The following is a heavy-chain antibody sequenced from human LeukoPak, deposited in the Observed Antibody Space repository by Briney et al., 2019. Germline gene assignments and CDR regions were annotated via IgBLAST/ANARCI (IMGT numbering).Heavy chain of an antibody. Sequence: ASVTVPCKASGYTFTSYDINWVRQATGQGLEWMGWMNPNSGNTGYAQKFQGRVTMTRNTSISTAYMELSSLRSEDTAVYYCARAKQQLGGYYMDVWGKGTTVTVSS. CDR2: MNPNSGNT. D-gene: IGHD6-13*01. CDR3: ARAKQQLGGYYMDV. J-gene: IGHJ6*03. CDR1: GYTFTSYD. V-gene: IGHV1-8*01.